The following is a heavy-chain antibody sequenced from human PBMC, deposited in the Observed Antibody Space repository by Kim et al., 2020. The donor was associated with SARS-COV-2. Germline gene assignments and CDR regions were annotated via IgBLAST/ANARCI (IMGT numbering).Heavy chain of an antibody. CDR1: GYTFTSYG. CDR3: ARDGGRARVDILPYYYYYGMDD. J-gene: IGHJ6*02. V-gene: IGHV1-18*04. D-gene: IGHD3-9*01. Sequence: ASVKVSCKASGYTFTSYGISWVRQAPGQGLEWMGWISAYNGNTNYAQKLQGRVTMTTDTSTSTAYMELRSLRSDDTAVYYCARDGGRARVDILPYYYYYGMDDWGQGTTVTVSS. CDR2: ISAYNGNT.